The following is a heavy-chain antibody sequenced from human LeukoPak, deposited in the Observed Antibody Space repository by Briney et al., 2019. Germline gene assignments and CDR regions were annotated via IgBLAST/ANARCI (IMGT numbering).Heavy chain of an antibody. CDR2: IYTSGST. CDR3: ARDFWSGYSDY. J-gene: IGHJ4*02. CDR1: GGSISSGSYY. Sequence: PSQTLSLTCTVSGGSISSGSYYWSWIRQPAGKGLEWIGRIYTSGSTNYNPSLKSRVTISVDTSKNQFSLKLSSVTAADTAVYYCARDFWSGYSDYWGQGTLVTVSS. V-gene: IGHV4-61*02. D-gene: IGHD3-3*01.